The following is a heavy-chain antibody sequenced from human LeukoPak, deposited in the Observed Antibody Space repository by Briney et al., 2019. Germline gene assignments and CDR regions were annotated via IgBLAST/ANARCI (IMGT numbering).Heavy chain of an antibody. J-gene: IGHJ4*02. CDR1: GYTFTVYY. Sequence: VASVKVSCXASGYTFTVYYMHWVRQARGQGLEWMARINPNSGGTNYAQKFQGRVTMTRDTSISTAYMELSRLRSDDTAVYYYARTVLRYFDWLPLIDYWGQGTLVTVSS. D-gene: IGHD3-9*01. CDR3: ARTVLRYFDWLPLIDY. V-gene: IGHV1-2*06. CDR2: INPNSGGT.